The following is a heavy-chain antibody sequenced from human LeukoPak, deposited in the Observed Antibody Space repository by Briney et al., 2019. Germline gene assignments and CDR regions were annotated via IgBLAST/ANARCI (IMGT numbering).Heavy chain of an antibody. Sequence: GGSLRLSCAASGFTFPNAWMSWLRQAPGKGLEWVGHIKSRTDGGTTDYAAPVEGRFTISRDDSENTLYLQMNSLKTEATAVYYCATPGRIPEAANWFDPWGQGTLVTVSS. J-gene: IGHJ5*02. D-gene: IGHD6-13*01. CDR3: ATPGRIPEAANWFDP. CDR2: IKSRTDGGTT. CDR1: GFTFPNAW. V-gene: IGHV3-15*01.